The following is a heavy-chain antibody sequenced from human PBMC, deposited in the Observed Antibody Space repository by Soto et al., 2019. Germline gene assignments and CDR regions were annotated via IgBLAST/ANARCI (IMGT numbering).Heavy chain of an antibody. J-gene: IGHJ4*02. CDR2: VGGGGDNT. V-gene: IGHV3-23*01. CDR3: AKRDSGSGRFTPLITY. D-gene: IGHD3-10*01. Sequence: EVQLLESGGGLVQPGGSLRLSCAASGFTFSSYSMNWVRQAPGKGLEWVASVGGGGDNTFYADSVKGRFTISRDDSHNTLYLQMNSLRAEDTAVYFCAKRDSGSGRFTPLITYWGQGTLVTVSS. CDR1: GFTFSSYS.